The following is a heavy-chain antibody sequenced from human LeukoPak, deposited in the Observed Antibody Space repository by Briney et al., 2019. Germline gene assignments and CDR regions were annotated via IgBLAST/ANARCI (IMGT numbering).Heavy chain of an antibody. CDR3: ARVAGWHWFDP. J-gene: IGHJ5*02. CDR1: GFTFSSYD. CDR2: IRPSGDNT. V-gene: IGHV3-23*01. D-gene: IGHD6-19*01. Sequence: GWSLRLSCATSGFTFSSYDMTWVRQPPGRGLEWVSSIRPSGDNTYYGDSVKGRFTISRDNSKNTVYLQMNNMRVDDTAVYYCARVAGWHWFDPWGQGTLVTVSS.